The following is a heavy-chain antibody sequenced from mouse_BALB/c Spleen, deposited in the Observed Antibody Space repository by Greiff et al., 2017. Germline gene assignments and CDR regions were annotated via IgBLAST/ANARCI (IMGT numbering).Heavy chain of an antibody. CDR1: GYTFTSYW. CDR3: ARDGYYLGYFDV. D-gene: IGHD2-3*01. CDR2: IYPGDGDT. Sequence: QVQLQQSGAELARPGASVKLSCKASGYTFTSYWMQWVKQRPGQGLEWIGAIYPGDGDTRYTQKFKGKATLTADKSSSTAYMQLSSLASEDSAVYYCARDGYYLGYFDVWGAGTTVTVSS. J-gene: IGHJ1*01. V-gene: IGHV1-87*01.